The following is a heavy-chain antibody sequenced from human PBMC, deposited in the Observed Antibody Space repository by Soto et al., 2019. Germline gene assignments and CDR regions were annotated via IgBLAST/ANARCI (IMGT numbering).Heavy chain of an antibody. CDR1: GFPFWHYG. CDR2: IWSDGKKE. CDR3: ERDRDGGWFHMDV. Sequence: QVQLVESGGGVVQPGRSLRLSCVGSGFPFWHYGMHWVRQAPGKGLEWVAVIWSDGKKESYADFVKGRFAISRDNFKDTLYLQMNSLRGEDTAVYYCERDRDGGWFHMDVWGQGTTVTVSS. V-gene: IGHV3-33*01. D-gene: IGHD6-19*01. J-gene: IGHJ6*02.